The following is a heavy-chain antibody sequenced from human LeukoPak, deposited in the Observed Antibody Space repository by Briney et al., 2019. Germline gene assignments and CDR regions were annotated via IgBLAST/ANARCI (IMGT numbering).Heavy chain of an antibody. J-gene: IGHJ4*02. CDR3: ALSLFYYNSSGYYPFDY. V-gene: IGHV1-8*01. Sequence: ASVNVSCKASGYTFTSYDINWVRPATGQGVEWMGWMNPNSGNTGYAQKFQGRVTMTRNNYISTAYMELSSLRSEDTAVYYCALSLFYYNSSGYYPFDYWGQGTLVTVSS. D-gene: IGHD3-22*01. CDR1: GYTFTSYD. CDR2: MNPNSGNT.